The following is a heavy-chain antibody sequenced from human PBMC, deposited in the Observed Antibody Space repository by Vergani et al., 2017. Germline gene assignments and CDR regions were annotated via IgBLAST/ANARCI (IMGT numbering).Heavy chain of an antibody. Sequence: QVQLVQSGAEVKKPGASVKVSCKASGYPFTSYGISWVRQAPGQGLEWMGWISAYNGNTNYAQKLQGRVTMTTDTSTSTAYMELRSLRSDDTAVYYCARDTYDFWSGYYVYFDYWGQGTLVTVSS. CDR2: ISAYNGNT. CDR1: GYPFTSYG. J-gene: IGHJ4*02. D-gene: IGHD3-3*01. CDR3: ARDTYDFWSGYYVYFDY. V-gene: IGHV1-18*01.